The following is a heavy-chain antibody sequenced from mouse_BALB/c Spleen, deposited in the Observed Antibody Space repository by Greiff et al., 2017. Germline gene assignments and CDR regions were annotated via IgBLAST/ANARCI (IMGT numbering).Heavy chain of an antibody. D-gene: IGHD2-10*01. J-gene: IGHJ4*01. V-gene: IGHV5-17*02. CDR1: GFTFSSFG. CDR3: ARWAFYGYYAMDY. CDR2: ISSGSSTI. Sequence: EVKLMESGGGLVQPGGSLKLSCAASGFTFSSFGMHWVRQAPEKGLEWVAYISSGSSTIYYADTVKGRFTISRDNPKNTLFLQMTSLRSEDTAMYYCARWAFYGYYAMDYWGQGTSVTVSS.